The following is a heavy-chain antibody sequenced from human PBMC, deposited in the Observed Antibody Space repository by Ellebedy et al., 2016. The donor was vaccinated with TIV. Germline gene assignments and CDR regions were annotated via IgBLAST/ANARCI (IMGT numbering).Heavy chain of an antibody. CDR1: GGSIGTSYW. J-gene: IGHJ3*02. Sequence: MPSETLSLTCTVSGGSIGTSYWWSWVRQPPGKGREWIAEIFHSGGTNYNPSLKSRVSISMDTSKNQFSLNLTSVTAADTALYYCARVDLAVAGHGAFDIWGHGTMVIVSS. CDR3: ARVDLAVAGHGAFDI. V-gene: IGHV4-4*02. CDR2: IFHSGGT. D-gene: IGHD6-19*01.